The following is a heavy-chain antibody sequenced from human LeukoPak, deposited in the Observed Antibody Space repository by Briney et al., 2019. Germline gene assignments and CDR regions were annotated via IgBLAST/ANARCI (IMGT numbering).Heavy chain of an antibody. CDR2: INAGNGNT. D-gene: IGHD3-22*01. CDR3: ARVSYYYDSGVYPYVFDI. V-gene: IGHV1-3*01. CDR1: GYTFTSYA. Sequence: ASVKVSCKASGYTFTSYAMHWVRQAPGQRLEWMGWINAGNGNTKYSQKFQGRVTITRDTSASTAYMELSSLRSEDTAVYYCARVSYYYDSGVYPYVFDIGAKGKRATVFS. J-gene: IGHJ3*02.